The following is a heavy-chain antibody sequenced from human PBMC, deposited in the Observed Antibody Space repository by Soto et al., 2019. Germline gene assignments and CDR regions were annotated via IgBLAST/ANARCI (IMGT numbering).Heavy chain of an antibody. J-gene: IGHJ4*02. V-gene: IGHV1-69*01. D-gene: IGHD5-18*01. CDR2: IIPQFPTP. CDR1: GGIFRSNA. CDR3: ARDAADTPMVY. Sequence: QVQLVQSGAEVRKPGSSVKLSCKSSGGIFRSNAISWVRQAPGQGLEWMGAIIPQFPTPYYAQKFQGRVTITADESTSTAYIALNSLRSDDTAVYFCARDAADTPMVYWGQGTLLTVSS.